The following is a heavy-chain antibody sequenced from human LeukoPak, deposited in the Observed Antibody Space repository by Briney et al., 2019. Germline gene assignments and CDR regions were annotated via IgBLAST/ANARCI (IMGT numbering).Heavy chain of an antibody. CDR2: IRSKAYGGTT. D-gene: IGHD5-12*01. J-gene: IGHJ6*02. Sequence: GGSLRLSCTASGFTFGDYAMTWVRRAPGKGLEWVGFIRSKAYGGTTEFAASVKGRFFISRDDSKSIASLQMNSLKTEDTAVYYCTAYDPSDYYGMDVWGQGTTVTVS. CDR3: TAYDPSDYYGMDV. CDR1: GFTFGDYA. V-gene: IGHV3-49*04.